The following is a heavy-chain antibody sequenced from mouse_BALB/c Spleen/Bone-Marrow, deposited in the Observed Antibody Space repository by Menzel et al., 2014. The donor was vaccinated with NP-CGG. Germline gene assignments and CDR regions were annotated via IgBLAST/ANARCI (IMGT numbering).Heavy chain of an antibody. CDR3: ARTRGVPYAMDY. Sequence: VQLVESGPELVRPGVSVKISCKGSGYTFTDYAMHWVKQSHAKSLEWIGVISNYNGNTNYNQKFKGKATMTVDKSSSTAYMELARLTSEDSAIYYCARTRGVPYAMDYWGQGTSVTVSS. CDR2: ISNYNGNT. CDR1: GYTFTDYA. J-gene: IGHJ4*01. V-gene: IGHV1-67*01.